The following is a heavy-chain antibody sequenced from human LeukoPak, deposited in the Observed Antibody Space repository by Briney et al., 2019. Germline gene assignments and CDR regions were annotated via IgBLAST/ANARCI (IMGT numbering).Heavy chain of an antibody. J-gene: IGHJ6*02. D-gene: IGHD3-16*01. V-gene: IGHV3-48*03. CDR3: ARDQLMITFGGVISGMDV. CDR1: GFTFSSYE. CDR2: ISSSGSTI. Sequence: GGSLRLSCAASGFTFSSYEMNWVRQAPGKGLEGVSYISSSGSTIYYADSVKGRFTISRDNAKNSLYLQMNSLRAEDTAVYYCARDQLMITFGGVISGMDVWGQGTTVTVSS.